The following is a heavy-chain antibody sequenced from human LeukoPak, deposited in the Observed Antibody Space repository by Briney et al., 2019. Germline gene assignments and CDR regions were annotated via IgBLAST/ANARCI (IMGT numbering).Heavy chain of an antibody. D-gene: IGHD5-12*01. J-gene: IGHJ6*03. CDR2: ISGFNGHT. CDR1: GYTFSNYG. V-gene: IGHV1-18*04. CDR3: ARAWLRRKYYYYMDV. Sequence: ASVKVSCRASGYTFSNYGMSWVRQAPGHGLEWMGWISGFNGHTKYSQKSQGRVTMTTDTSTSTAHMEVRSLRSDDTAVYYCARAWLRRKYYYYMDVWGKGTTVTVSS.